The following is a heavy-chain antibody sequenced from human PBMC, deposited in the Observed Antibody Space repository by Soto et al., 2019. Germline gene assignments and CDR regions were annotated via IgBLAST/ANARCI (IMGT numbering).Heavy chain of an antibody. CDR1: GDSVSSNSAA. CDR3: ARSRGWLDC. J-gene: IGHJ4*02. V-gene: IGHV6-1*01. CDR2: TYYRSKWYS. D-gene: IGHD6-19*01. Sequence: SHTLSLTCAISGDSVSSNSAAWNWIRQSPSRGLEWLGRTYYRSKWYSEFSLSMKSRITINPDTSKNQFSLQLNSVTPDDTAVYYCARSRGWLDCWGQGTLVTVSS.